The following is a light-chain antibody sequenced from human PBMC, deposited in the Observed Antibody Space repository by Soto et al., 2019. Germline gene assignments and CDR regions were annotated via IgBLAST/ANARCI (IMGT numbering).Light chain of an antibody. J-gene: IGLJ2*01. Sequence: QSVLTQPPSASGTPGQRVAISCSGGSSDIGSNPVNWYLHLPGAAPKLLIYRDNQRPSGVPDRFSGSKSGTSASLTISGLQSEDEADYFCSAWDDNIYGQVVGGGTQLTVL. V-gene: IGLV1-44*01. CDR1: SSDIGSNP. CDR3: SAWDDNIYGQV. CDR2: RDN.